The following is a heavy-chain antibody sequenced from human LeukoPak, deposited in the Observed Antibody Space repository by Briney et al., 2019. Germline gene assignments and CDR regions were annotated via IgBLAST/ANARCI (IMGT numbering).Heavy chain of an antibody. CDR3: ARQGGGFWYFDL. J-gene: IGHJ2*01. Sequence: PSETLSLTCTVSGGSISSSGYSWGWIRQPPGKGLEWIGSMFYSGSTYYNPSLKSRVTISVDTSKNQFSLRLSSVTAADTAVYYCARQGGGFWYFDLWGRGTLVTVSS. CDR1: GGSISSSGYS. V-gene: IGHV4-39*01. CDR2: MFYSGST. D-gene: IGHD6-25*01.